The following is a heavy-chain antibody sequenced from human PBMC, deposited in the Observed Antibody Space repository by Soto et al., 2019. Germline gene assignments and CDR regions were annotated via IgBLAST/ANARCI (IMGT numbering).Heavy chain of an antibody. Sequence: PRLSCAASGFTFSSYAMHWVRQAPGKGLEWVAVISYDGSNKYYADSVKGRFTISRDNSKNTLYLQMNSLRAEDTAVYYCARDREFGVVIPFDYWGQGTLVTVSS. V-gene: IGHV3-30-3*01. CDR2: ISYDGSNK. CDR1: GFTFSSYA. CDR3: ARDREFGVVIPFDY. D-gene: IGHD3-3*01. J-gene: IGHJ4*02.